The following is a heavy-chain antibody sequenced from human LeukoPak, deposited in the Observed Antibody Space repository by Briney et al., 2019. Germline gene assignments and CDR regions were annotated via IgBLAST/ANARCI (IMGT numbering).Heavy chain of an antibody. CDR2: MNPNSGNT. CDR1: GYTFTSYD. J-gene: IGHJ4*02. V-gene: IGHV1-8*01. D-gene: IGHD3-22*01. Sequence: GASVKVSCKASGYTFTSYDINWVRQATGQGLEWMGWMNPNSGNTGDAQKVQGRVTMTRNTSLSTAYMELSSLRSEDTAVYYCARALTQYYDISAAAGYWGQGTLVTVSS. CDR3: ARALTQYYDISAAAGY.